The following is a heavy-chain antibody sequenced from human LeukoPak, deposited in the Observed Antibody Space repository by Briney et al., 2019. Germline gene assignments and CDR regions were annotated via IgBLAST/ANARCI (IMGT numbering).Heavy chain of an antibody. V-gene: IGHV4-4*07. J-gene: IGHJ3*02. D-gene: IGHD3-22*01. CDR2: IYTSGST. Sequence: PSETLSLTCTVSGYSISSGYYWGWIRQPAGKGLEWIGRIYTSGSTNYNPSLKSRVTMSVDTSKNQFSLKLSSVTAADTAVYYCARGRWLSDDAFDIWGQGTMVTVSS. CDR3: ARGRWLSDDAFDI. CDR1: GYSISSGYY.